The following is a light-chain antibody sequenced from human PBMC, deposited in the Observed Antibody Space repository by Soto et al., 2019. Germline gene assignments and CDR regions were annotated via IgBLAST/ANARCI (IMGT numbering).Light chain of an antibody. V-gene: IGLV4-60*02. CDR3: EAWDSNTNWV. J-gene: IGLJ3*02. Sequence: QPVLTQSSSASASLGSSVKLTCTLSSGHSSYIIAWHQQQPGKAPRYLMKLEGSGSYNKGSGVPDRFSGSSSGADRYLTISNLQFEDEADYYCEAWDSNTNWVFGGGTKLTVL. CDR1: SGHSSYI. CDR2: LEGSGSY.